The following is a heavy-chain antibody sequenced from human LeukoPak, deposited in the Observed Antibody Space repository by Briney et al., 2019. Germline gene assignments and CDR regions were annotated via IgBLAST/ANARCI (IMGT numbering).Heavy chain of an antibody. V-gene: IGHV1-18*01. CDR1: GYTFTSYG. CDR3: ANIAVADPLDY. CDR2: ISAYNGNT. D-gene: IGHD6-19*01. Sequence: GPSVKVSCKASGYTFTSYGISWVRQAPGQGLEWMGWISAYNGNTNYAQKLQGRVTMTTDTSTSTVYMELSSLRSEDTAVYYCANIAVADPLDYWGQGTLVTVSS. J-gene: IGHJ4*02.